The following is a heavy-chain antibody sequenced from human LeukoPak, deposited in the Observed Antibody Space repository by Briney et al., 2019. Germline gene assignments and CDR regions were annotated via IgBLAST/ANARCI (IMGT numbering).Heavy chain of an antibody. CDR3: AREYCSSTSCYWVNWFDP. CDR1: GGSISSYY. D-gene: IGHD2-2*01. Sequence: PSETLSLTCTVSGGSISSYYWSWIRQPPGKGLEWIGYIYYSGSTNYNPSLKSRVTISVDTSKNQLSLKLSSVTAADTAVYYCAREYCSSTSCYWVNWFDPWGQGTLVTVSS. CDR2: IYYSGST. V-gene: IGHV4-59*01. J-gene: IGHJ5*02.